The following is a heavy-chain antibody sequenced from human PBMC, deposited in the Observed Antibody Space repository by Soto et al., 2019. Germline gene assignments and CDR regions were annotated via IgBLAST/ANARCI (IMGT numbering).Heavy chain of an antibody. Sequence: QVQLVQSGAEVRKPGASVTVSCRSSGDSFNDYYIHWVRQAPGQGFEWMGWINPNGGVTKYAQKFQGWVSMTRYTSIRTVYMQPSRLRSDDTAVYYCARESGGATATLDYYYFYMDVWGTGTTVTVSS. CDR2: INPNGGVT. CDR3: ARESGGATATLDYYYFYMDV. D-gene: IGHD5-12*01. CDR1: GDSFNDYY. V-gene: IGHV1-2*04. J-gene: IGHJ6*03.